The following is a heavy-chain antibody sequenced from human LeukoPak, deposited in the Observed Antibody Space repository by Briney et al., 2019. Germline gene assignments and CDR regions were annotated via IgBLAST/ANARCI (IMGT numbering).Heavy chain of an antibody. J-gene: IGHJ4*02. Sequence: PGGSLRLSCAASGFTFSRYWMSWVRQAPRKGLEWVANIKQDGSEKYYVDSVKGRFTISRDNARNSLYLQMNYLRAEDTAVYYCASDTAIMLRDWGQGTLVTVSS. CDR1: GFTFSRYW. CDR2: IKQDGSEK. D-gene: IGHD2-21*02. V-gene: IGHV3-7*03. CDR3: ASDTAIMLRD.